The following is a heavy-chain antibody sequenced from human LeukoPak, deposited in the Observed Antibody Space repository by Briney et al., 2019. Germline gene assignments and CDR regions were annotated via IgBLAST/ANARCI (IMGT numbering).Heavy chain of an antibody. D-gene: IGHD3-10*01. CDR3: ARDRGWFDP. Sequence: SETLSLTCTVSGGSISSSSYYWGWIRQPPGKGLEWIGSIYYSGSTYYNPSLKSRVTISVDTSKNQFSLKLSSVTAADTAVYYCARDRGWFDPWGQGTLVTVSS. V-gene: IGHV4-39*07. CDR1: GGSISSSSYY. J-gene: IGHJ5*02. CDR2: IYYSGST.